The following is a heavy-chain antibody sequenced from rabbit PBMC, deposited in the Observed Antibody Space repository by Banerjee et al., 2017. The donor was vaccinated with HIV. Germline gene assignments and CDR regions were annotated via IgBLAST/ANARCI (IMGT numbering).Heavy chain of an antibody. V-gene: IGHV1S45*01. D-gene: IGHD4-1*01. CDR1: GFDFSTNT. Sequence: QEQLEESGGGLVKPEGSLTLTCKASGFDFSTNTMCWVRQAPGKGLEWIGCINTGSGITYYANWAKGRFTISRTSSTTVTLQMTSLTAADTATYFCARDLAGVIGWNFNLWGPGTLVTVS. J-gene: IGHJ4*01. CDR3: ARDLAGVIGWNFNL. CDR2: INTGSGIT.